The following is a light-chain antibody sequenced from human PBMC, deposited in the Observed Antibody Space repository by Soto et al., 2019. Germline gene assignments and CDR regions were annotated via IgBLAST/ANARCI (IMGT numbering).Light chain of an antibody. Sequence: QLVLTQPPSASGTPGQRVSISCSGSSSNIGSNTVSWYQQLPGTAPKLLMHSTNQLPSGVPDRFSGSKSGASASLAISGLQSEDEADYYCAAWDDSLNGPVFGTGTKLTVL. J-gene: IGLJ1*01. CDR1: SSNIGSNT. CDR3: AAWDDSLNGPV. V-gene: IGLV1-44*01. CDR2: STN.